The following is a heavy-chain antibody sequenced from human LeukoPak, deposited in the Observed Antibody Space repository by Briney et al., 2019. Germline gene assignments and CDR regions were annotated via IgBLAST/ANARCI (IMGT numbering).Heavy chain of an antibody. CDR2: ISGSGGST. J-gene: IGHJ4*02. CDR1: GFTFSSYA. CDR3: AKADGYGDAFLVY. D-gene: IGHD4-17*01. Sequence: PGESLRLSCAASGFTFSSYAMSGVRQAPGKGLGWGSAISGSGGSTYYADSVKGRFTISRDNSKNTLYLQMNSLRAEDTAIYYCAKADGYGDAFLVYWGQGTLVTVSS. V-gene: IGHV3-23*01.